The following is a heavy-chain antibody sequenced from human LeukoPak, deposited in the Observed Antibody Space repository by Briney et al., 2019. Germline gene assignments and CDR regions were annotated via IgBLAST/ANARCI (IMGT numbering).Heavy chain of an antibody. V-gene: IGHV1-3*03. CDR3: ARGRGPPNSNRDFYYYYYMDV. Sequence: ASVKVSCKASGYTFTNYAIHWVRQAPGQRFEWMGWINAANGHTKYSQEFQDRITITRDTFATTAYMELSNLRSEDMALCYCARGRGPPNSNRDFYYYYYMDVWGTGTTVTVSS. CDR1: GYTFTNYA. CDR2: INAANGHT. D-gene: IGHD6-13*01. J-gene: IGHJ6*03.